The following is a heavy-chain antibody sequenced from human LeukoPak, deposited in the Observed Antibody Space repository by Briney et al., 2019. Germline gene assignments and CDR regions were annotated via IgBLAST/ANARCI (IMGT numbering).Heavy chain of an antibody. CDR3: ARGGSRSYTSSTLDY. J-gene: IGHJ4*02. CDR1: GGSINVYY. D-gene: IGHD6-6*01. Sequence: SETLSLTCGVSGGSINVYYWNWIRQSPGKGLEWIGSISYSGSTNYNPSLKSRVTISIDTSKNRFSLKVSSVTAADTAIYYCARGGSRSYTSSTLDYWGQGTLVTVSS. V-gene: IGHV4-59*01. CDR2: ISYSGST.